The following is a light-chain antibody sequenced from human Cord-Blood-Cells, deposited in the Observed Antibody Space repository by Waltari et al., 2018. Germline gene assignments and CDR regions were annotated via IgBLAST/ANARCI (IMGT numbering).Light chain of an antibody. Sequence: DIQMTQSPSTLSASVGDRVTITCRASQSISSWLAWYQQKPGKAPKLLIYKASSLESGVPARFSGSGSGTEFTLTISSLQPDDFATYYCQQYNSYSLTFGGGTKVEIK. CDR3: QQYNSYSLT. CDR2: KAS. V-gene: IGKV1-5*03. J-gene: IGKJ4*01. CDR1: QSISSW.